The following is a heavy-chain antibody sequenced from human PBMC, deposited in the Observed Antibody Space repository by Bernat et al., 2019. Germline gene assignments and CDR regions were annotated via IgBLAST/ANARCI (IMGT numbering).Heavy chain of an antibody. D-gene: IGHD3-10*01. CDR2: IKSKTDGGTT. CDR3: TTDYHPWFGETHPHDY. Sequence: EVQLVESGGGLVKPGGSLRLSCAASGFTFSNAWMSWVRQAPGKGLEWVGRIKSKTDGGTTDYAAPVKGRFTISRDDSKNTLYLQMNSQKTEDTAVYYCTTDYHPWFGETHPHDYWGQGTLVTVSS. CDR1: GFTFSNAW. V-gene: IGHV3-15*01. J-gene: IGHJ4*02.